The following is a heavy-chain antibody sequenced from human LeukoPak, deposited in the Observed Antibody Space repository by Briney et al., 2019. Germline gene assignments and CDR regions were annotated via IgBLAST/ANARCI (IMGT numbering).Heavy chain of an antibody. D-gene: IGHD6-19*01. CDR2: ISWDGGST. CDR1: GFTFDDYA. Sequence: GGSLRLSCAASGFTFDDYAMHWVRQAPGKGLEWVSLISWDGGSTYYADSVKGRFTISRDNSKNSLYLQMNSLRAEDTALYYCAKDHPTAVAGTFRSYYGMDVWGKGTTVTVSS. J-gene: IGHJ6*04. CDR3: AKDHPTAVAGTFRSYYGMDV. V-gene: IGHV3-43D*04.